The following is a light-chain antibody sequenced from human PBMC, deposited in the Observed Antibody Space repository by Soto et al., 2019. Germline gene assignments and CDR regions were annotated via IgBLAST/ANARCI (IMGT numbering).Light chain of an antibody. CDR3: KKYHKWPRK. CDR1: QSVNTY. Sequence: EIVMRQSPVSLSVSPGERATLSCRASQSVNTYLAWYQQKPGQAPRLLIYGASTRASGVPDRFTGSGSGTESTLTLSSLQSEDRTIYYCKKYHKWPRKFGQGTKV. CDR2: GAS. J-gene: IGKJ1*01. V-gene: IGKV3-15*01.